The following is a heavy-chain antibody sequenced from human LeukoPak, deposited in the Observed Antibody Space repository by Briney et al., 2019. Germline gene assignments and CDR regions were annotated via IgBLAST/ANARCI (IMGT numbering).Heavy chain of an antibody. CDR3: ARLRRIAAAATYSSGMDV. CDR2: IYHSGSS. V-gene: IGHV4-34*01. D-gene: IGHD6-13*01. J-gene: IGHJ6*02. CDR1: VGSFTGYY. Sequence: SETLSLTCAVYVGSFTGYYWSWIRHSPENGMEWMGEIYHSGSSNYNPSLKNRLSISIDTSKNQFSLRLRSVTAADTAVYYCARLRRIAAAATYSSGMDVWGQGTTVTVSS.